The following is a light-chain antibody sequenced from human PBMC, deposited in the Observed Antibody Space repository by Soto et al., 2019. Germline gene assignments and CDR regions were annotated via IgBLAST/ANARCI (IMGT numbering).Light chain of an antibody. V-gene: IGLV2-23*01. J-gene: IGLJ1*01. Sequence: QSALTQPASVSGSPGQSITISCTGTSSDVGTYNLVSWYQQHPDKAPKLIIYEGSKRPSGLSNRFSGSKSGNTASLTIYGLQAEDEDDYYCCSYAGSSTPYVFGTGTKLTVL. CDR3: CSYAGSSTPYV. CDR1: SSDVGTYNL. CDR2: EGS.